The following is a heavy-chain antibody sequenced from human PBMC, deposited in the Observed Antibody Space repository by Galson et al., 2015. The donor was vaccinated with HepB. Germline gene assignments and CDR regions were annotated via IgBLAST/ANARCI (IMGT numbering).Heavy chain of an antibody. CDR1: GFIFSKYA. CDR3: AKRLAGSYGYLDY. CDR2: ITGSGTGT. J-gene: IGHJ4*02. Sequence: SLRLSCAASGFIFSKYAMSWVRQAPGLGLEWVSAITGSGTGTNYADSVEGRFTISRDDSKNTLYLQMNSLRDEDTAVYYCAKRLAGSYGYLDYWGQGTPVTVSS. V-gene: IGHV3-23*01. D-gene: IGHD2-15*01.